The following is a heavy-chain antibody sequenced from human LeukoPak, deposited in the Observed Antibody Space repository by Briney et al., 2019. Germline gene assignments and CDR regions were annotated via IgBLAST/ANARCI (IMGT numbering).Heavy chain of an antibody. V-gene: IGHV4-59*01. CDR2: IYYSVST. CDR1: GGSISSYY. D-gene: IGHD2-15*01. CDR3: ASMASYCSGGSCTDY. Sequence: PSETLSLTCTVSGGSISSYYWSWIRQPPGKGLEWIGYIYYSVSTNYNPSLKSRVTISVDTSKNQFSLKLSSVTAADTAVYYCASMASYCSGGSCTDYWGQGTLVTVSS. J-gene: IGHJ4*02.